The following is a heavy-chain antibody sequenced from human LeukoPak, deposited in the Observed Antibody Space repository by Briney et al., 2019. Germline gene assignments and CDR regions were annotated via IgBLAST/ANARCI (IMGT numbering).Heavy chain of an antibody. CDR1: GYTFTSYA. D-gene: IGHD3-16*02. CDR2: INAGNGNT. J-gene: IGHJ6*03. V-gene: IGHV1-3*01. Sequence: VASVKVSCKASGYTFTSYAMHWVRQAPGQRLEWMGWINAGNGNTKYSQKFQGRVTMTRDTSISTAYMELSRLRSDDTAVYYCARVYRYCYMDVWGKGTTVTVSS. CDR3: ARVYRYCYMDV.